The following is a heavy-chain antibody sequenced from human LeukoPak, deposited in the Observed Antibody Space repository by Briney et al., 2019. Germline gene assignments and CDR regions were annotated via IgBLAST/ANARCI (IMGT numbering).Heavy chain of an antibody. D-gene: IGHD3-3*01. CDR2: IKQDGSEK. J-gene: IGHJ6*03. CDR3: ARMYDFWSDMDV. Sequence: PGGSLRLSCAASGFTFSNAWMSWVRQAPGKGLEWVANIKQDGSEKYYVDSVKGRFTISRDNAKNSLYLQMNSLRAEDTAVYYCARMYDFWSDMDVWGKGTTVTVSS. V-gene: IGHV3-7*01. CDR1: GFTFSNAW.